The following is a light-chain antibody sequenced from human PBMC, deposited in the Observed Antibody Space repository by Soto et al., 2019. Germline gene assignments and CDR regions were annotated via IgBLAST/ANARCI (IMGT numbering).Light chain of an antibody. CDR1: SSDIGGYNS. V-gene: IGLV2-8*01. CDR3: ILYTDRKNLV. J-gene: IGLJ1*01. Sequence: ALTQSPSASGSPGQSVTISCTGTSSDIGGYNSVSWYQQHPGKAPKVMIYDVTKRPSGVPDRFSGSKSGNTASLTVSALQAEDEADYYCILYTDRKNLVFGAGTKVTVL. CDR2: DVT.